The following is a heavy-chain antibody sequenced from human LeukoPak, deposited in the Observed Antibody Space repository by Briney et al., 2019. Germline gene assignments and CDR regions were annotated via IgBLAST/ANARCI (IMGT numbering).Heavy chain of an antibody. CDR2: IYYSGST. J-gene: IGHJ4*02. D-gene: IGHD3-22*01. Sequence: PSETLSLTCTVSGGSISSGDYYWSWIRQPPGKGLEWIVYIYYSGSTYYNPSLKSRVTISVDTSKNQFSLKLSSVTAADTAVYYCATWGGSSGYYYDYWGQGTLVTVSS. CDR1: GGSISSGDYY. V-gene: IGHV4-30-4*01. CDR3: ATWGGSSGYYYDY.